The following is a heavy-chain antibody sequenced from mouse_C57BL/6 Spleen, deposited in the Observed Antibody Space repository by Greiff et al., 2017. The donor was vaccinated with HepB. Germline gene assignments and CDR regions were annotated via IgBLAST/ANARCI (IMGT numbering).Heavy chain of an antibody. D-gene: IGHD1-1*01. Sequence: QVQLQQSGAELARPGASVKMSCKASGYTFNSYTMHWVKQRPGQGLEWIGYINPSSGYTKYNQKFKDKATLTADKSSSTAYMQLSSLTSEDSAGYCCAREATTGAMDYWGQGTSVTVSS. V-gene: IGHV1-4*01. CDR1: GYTFNSYT. CDR3: AREATTGAMDY. J-gene: IGHJ4*01. CDR2: INPSSGYT.